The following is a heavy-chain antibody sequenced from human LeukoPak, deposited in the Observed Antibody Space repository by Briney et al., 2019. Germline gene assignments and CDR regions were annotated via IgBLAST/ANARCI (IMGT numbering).Heavy chain of an antibody. V-gene: IGHV1-69*04. D-gene: IGHD5-12*01. CDR1: GGTFNNYA. Sequence: ASVKVSCKTSGGTFNNYAISWVRQAPGQGLEWRGRVVPMFGIRNYPQTFRGRVNITADKATNTVYMELRSLRAEDTAIYYCATEPSRSYSFDHLDFWGLGTPVTVSS. J-gene: IGHJ4*02. CDR3: ATEPSRSYSFDHLDF. CDR2: VVPMFGIR.